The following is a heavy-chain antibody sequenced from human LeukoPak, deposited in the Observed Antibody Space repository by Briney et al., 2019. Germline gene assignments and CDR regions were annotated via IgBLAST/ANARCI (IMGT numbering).Heavy chain of an antibody. CDR2: ISSSSNYI. CDR3: AREGTDAFDI. J-gene: IGHJ3*02. Sequence: PGGPLRLSCGASGFTFSTYTMNWVRQAPGKGLEWVSSISSSSNYIYYADSVKGRFTISRDNAKNSLYLQMNSLRAEDTAVYYCAREGTDAFDIWGQGTMVTVSS. CDR1: GFTFSTYT. V-gene: IGHV3-21*01.